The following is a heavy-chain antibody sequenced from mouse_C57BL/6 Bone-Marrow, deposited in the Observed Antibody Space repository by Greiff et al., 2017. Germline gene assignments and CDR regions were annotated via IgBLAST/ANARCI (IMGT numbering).Heavy chain of an antibody. J-gene: IGHJ2*01. D-gene: IGHD1-1*01. CDR1: GYAFSSSW. Sequence: QVQLQQSGPELVKPGASVKISCKASGYAFSSSWMNWVKQRPGKGLEWIGRIYPGDGDTNYNGKFKGKATLTADKSSSTAYMQLSSLTSEDSAVYFCARNYGSSYRGPFDYWGQGTTLTVSS. CDR3: ARNYGSSYRGPFDY. V-gene: IGHV1-82*01. CDR2: IYPGDGDT.